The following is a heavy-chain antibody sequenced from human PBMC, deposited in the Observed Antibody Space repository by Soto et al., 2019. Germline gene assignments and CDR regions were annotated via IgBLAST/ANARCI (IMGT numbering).Heavy chain of an antibody. CDR1: GYTFTGYY. V-gene: IGHV1-2*04. D-gene: IGHD2-2*01. CDR3: ARGDIVVVPAAIPTFDP. J-gene: IGHJ5*02. Sequence: QVQLVQSGAEVKKPGASVKVSCKASGYTFTGYYMHWVRQAPGQGLEWMGWINPNSGGTNYAQKFQGWVTMTRDTSISTAYMELSRLRSDDTAVYYCARGDIVVVPAAIPTFDPWGQGTLVTVSS. CDR2: INPNSGGT.